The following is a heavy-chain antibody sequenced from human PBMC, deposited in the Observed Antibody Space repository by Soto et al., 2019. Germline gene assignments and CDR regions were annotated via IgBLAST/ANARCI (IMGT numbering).Heavy chain of an antibody. V-gene: IGHV3-66*01. J-gene: IGHJ6*02. Sequence: PGGSLRLSCAASGFTVSSNYMSWVRQAPGKGLEWVSVIYSGGSTYYADSVKGRFTISRDNSKNTLYLQMNSLRAEDTAVYYCARAGTSVPPWHYYYGMDVWGQGTTVTVSS. CDR1: GFTVSSNY. CDR3: ARAGTSVPPWHYYYGMDV. D-gene: IGHD4-4*01. CDR2: IYSGGST.